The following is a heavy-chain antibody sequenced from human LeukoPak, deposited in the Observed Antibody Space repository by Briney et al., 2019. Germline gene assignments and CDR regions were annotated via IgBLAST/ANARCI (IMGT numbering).Heavy chain of an antibody. J-gene: IGHJ4*02. CDR1: GFTFSSYA. Sequence: GGSLRLSCAASGFTFSSYAMSWVRQAPGKGLEWVSAISVSGGSTYYADSVKGRLTISRDNSKNTLYLQTNSLRAEDTAVYYCAKDLHSTDLSAIDDWGQGTLVTVSS. V-gene: IGHV3-23*01. CDR2: ISVSGGST. D-gene: IGHD3-16*01. CDR3: AKDLHSTDLSAIDD.